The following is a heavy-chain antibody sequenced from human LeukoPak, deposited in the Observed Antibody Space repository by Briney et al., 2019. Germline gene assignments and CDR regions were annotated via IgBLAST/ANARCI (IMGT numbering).Heavy chain of an antibody. CDR3: ARALSSSSPEGFDY. V-gene: IGHV3-7*01. CDR1: GFTFSSYW. CDR2: IKQDGSEK. J-gene: IGHJ4*02. D-gene: IGHD2-2*01. Sequence: GGSLRLSCAASGFTFSSYWMSWVRQAPGKGLEWVANIKQDGSEKYYVDSVKGRFTISRDNAKNSLYLQMNSLRAEDTAVYYCARALSSSSPEGFDYWGQGTLVTVSS.